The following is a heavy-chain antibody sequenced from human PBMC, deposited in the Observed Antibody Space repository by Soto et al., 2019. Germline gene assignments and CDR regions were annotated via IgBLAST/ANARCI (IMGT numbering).Heavy chain of an antibody. CDR3: ARGLFGGWNDVGGIGYYYYMDV. J-gene: IGHJ6*03. Sequence: GASVKVSCKASGYTFTSYDINCVRQATGQGLEWMGWMNPNSGNTGYAQKFQGRVTMTRNTSISTAYMELSSLRSEDTAVYYCARGLFGGWNDVGGIGYYYYMDVWGKGTTVTVSS. CDR2: MNPNSGNT. CDR1: GYTFTSYD. V-gene: IGHV1-8*01. D-gene: IGHD1-1*01.